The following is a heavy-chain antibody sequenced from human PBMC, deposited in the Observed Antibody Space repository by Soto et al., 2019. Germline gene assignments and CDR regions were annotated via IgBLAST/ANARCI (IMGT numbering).Heavy chain of an antibody. Sequence: LSLTCTVSGGSISSGGYYWSWIRQHPGKGLEWIGYIYYSGSTYYNPSLKSRVTISVDTSKNQFSLKLSSVTAADTAVYYCARKTGRVVAPQNAFDIWGQGTMVTVS. J-gene: IGHJ3*02. D-gene: IGHD2-15*01. V-gene: IGHV4-31*03. CDR3: ARKTGRVVAPQNAFDI. CDR2: IYYSGST. CDR1: GGSISSGGYY.